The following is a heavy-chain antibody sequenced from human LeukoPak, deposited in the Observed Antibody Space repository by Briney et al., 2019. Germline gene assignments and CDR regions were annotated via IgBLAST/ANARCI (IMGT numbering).Heavy chain of an antibody. J-gene: IGHJ4*02. V-gene: IGHV4-59*01. CDR3: ARFGWFGEHIDY. CDR2: IYYSGST. D-gene: IGHD3-10*01. CDR1: GGFISSYY. Sequence: PSETLSLTCTVSGGFISSYYWSWIRQPPGKGLEWIGYIYYSGSTNYNPSLKSRVTISVDTSKKQFSLKLSSVTAADTAVYYCARFGWFGEHIDYWGQGTLVTVSS.